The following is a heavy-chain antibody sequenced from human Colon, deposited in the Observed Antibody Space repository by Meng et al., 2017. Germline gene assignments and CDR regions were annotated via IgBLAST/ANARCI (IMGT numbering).Heavy chain of an antibody. V-gene: IGHV4-61*01. Sequence: SETLSLTCTVSGGSVSSGSYYWGWIRQPPGKGLEWIGYIYYSGSTNYNPSLKSRVTISVDTSKNQFSLKLSSVTAADTAVYYCASVEVVTDYYYYYGMDVWGQGTTVTVSS. CDR2: IYYSGST. D-gene: IGHD2-21*02. CDR1: GGSVSSGSYY. J-gene: IGHJ6*02. CDR3: ASVEVVTDYYYYYGMDV.